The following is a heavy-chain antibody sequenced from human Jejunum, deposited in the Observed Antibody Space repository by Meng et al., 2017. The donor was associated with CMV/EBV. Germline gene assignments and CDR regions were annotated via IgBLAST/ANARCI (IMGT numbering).Heavy chain of an antibody. D-gene: IGHD6-19*01. CDR3: ARLQWLVKYFDS. CDR2: ISDDGSNK. Sequence: ASGFSFGNFAIPWVRQAPGKGLEWVAAISDDGSNKYYADSVKGRFTISRDNSKNTLYLQMNSLRAEDTAVYYCARLQWLVKYFDSWGQGTLVTVSS. J-gene: IGHJ4*02. CDR1: GFSFGNFA. V-gene: IGHV3-30*04.